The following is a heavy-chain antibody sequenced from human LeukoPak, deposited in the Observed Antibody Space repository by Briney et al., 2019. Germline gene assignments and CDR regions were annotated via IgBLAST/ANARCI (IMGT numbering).Heavy chain of an antibody. CDR2: FKTKTDDGAT. Sequence: GGSLRLSCAASGFTFSNAWMNWVRQAPGKGLEWVGRFKTKTDDGATDYAAPVKGRFTISRDDSINTLYLQMNSLKTEVTAVYYCTSTQGDDFWSGFQGWGQGTLVTVSS. CDR3: TSTQGDDFWSGFQG. CDR1: GFTFSNAW. J-gene: IGHJ4*02. V-gene: IGHV3-15*01. D-gene: IGHD3-3*01.